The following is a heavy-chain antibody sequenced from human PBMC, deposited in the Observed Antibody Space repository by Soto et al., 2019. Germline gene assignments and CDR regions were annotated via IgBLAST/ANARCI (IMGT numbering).Heavy chain of an antibody. CDR3: ARRGSGWYFDY. J-gene: IGHJ4*02. D-gene: IGHD6-19*01. Sequence: EVQLLESGGGFVQPGGSLRLSCAASGFSFSSYAMNWGRETPGKGLEGVSAISGSGDSTYYADSVKGRFTISRDSSKNTVQMQMISLRAEDTAVYYCARRGSGWYFDYWGQGTLVIVAS. V-gene: IGHV3-23*01. CDR1: GFSFSSYA. CDR2: ISGSGDST.